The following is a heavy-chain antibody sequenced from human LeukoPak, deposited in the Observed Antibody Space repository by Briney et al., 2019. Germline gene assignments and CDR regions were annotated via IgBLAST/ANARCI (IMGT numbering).Heavy chain of an antibody. J-gene: IGHJ5*02. V-gene: IGHV3-23*01. CDR3: AKDFSAGGNYGYGRLDP. CDR1: GFTFSNYV. D-gene: IGHD4-17*01. Sequence: GGSLRLSCAASGFTFSNYVMNWVRQARGKGLEGVSAISGSGDYSNSADSVKGRFTISRDNSENTLYPQMNSLRAEDTAVYYCAKDFSAGGNYGYGRLDPWGQGTLVTVSS. CDR2: ISGSGDYS.